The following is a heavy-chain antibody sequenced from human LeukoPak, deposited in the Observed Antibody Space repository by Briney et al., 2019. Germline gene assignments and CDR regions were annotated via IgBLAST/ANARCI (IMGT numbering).Heavy chain of an antibody. CDR2: ISSSGSTI. D-gene: IGHD3-3*01. CDR3: ARVGTDNYDFWSGYLYYFDY. V-gene: IGHV3-11*04. J-gene: IGHJ4*02. CDR1: GFTFSDYY. Sequence: GGSLRLSCAASGFTFSDYYMSWIRQAPGKGLEGVSYISSSGSTIYYADSVKGRFTISRDNAKNSLYLQMNSLRAEDTAVCYCARVGTDNYDFWSGYLYYFDYWGQGTLVTVSS.